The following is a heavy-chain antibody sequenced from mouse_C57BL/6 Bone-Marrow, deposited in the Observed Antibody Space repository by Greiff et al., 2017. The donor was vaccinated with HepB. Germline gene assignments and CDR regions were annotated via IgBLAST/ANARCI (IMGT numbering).Heavy chain of an antibody. CDR3: ARKEGGAWFAY. Sequence: VQLQQPGAELVMPGASVKLSCKASGYTFTSYWMHWVKQRPGQGLEWSGEIDPSDSYPNYNQKFKGKSTLTVDKSSSTAYMQLSSLTSEDSAVYYCARKEGGAWFAYWGQGTLVTVSA. V-gene: IGHV1-69*01. CDR1: GYTFTSYW. CDR2: IDPSDSYP. J-gene: IGHJ3*01.